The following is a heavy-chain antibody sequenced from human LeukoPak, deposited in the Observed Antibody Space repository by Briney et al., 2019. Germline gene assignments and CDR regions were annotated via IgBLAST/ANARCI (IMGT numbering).Heavy chain of an antibody. J-gene: IGHJ4*02. CDR2: IIPIFGTA. D-gene: IGHD3-22*01. Sequence: SVKVSCKASGGTFSSYAISWVRQAPGQGLEWMGGIIPIFGTASYAQKFQGRVTITADESTSTAYMELSSLRSEDTAVYYCAAHAYYYDSSGYSWESDYWGQGTLVTVSS. CDR3: AAHAYYYDSSGYSWESDY. CDR1: GGTFSSYA. V-gene: IGHV1-69*01.